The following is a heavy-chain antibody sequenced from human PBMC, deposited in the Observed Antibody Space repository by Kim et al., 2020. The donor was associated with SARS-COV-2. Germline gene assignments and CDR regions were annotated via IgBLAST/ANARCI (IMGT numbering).Heavy chain of an antibody. Sequence: RQSPGKGLEWIGSLYYGESSHYNPSLKNRVTISVDTSSNQISLRLSSVSAADTAVYYCARHGDYYGSGSPLYFELWGQGNLVTVSS. V-gene: IGHV4-39*01. J-gene: IGHJ4*02. CDR2: LYYGESS. D-gene: IGHD3-10*01. CDR3: ARHGDYYGSGSPLYFEL.